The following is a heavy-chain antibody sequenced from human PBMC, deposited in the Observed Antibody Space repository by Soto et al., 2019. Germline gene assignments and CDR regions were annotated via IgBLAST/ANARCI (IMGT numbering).Heavy chain of an antibody. CDR2: ISSSGSTI. Sequence: GGSLRLSCAASGFTFSDYYMSWIRQAPGKGLEWVSYISSSGSTIYYADSVKGRFTISRDNAKNSLYLQMNSLRAEDTAVYYCARDAFSVVVVPDARTGDYGMDVWGQGTTVTVSS. D-gene: IGHD2-2*01. CDR3: ARDAFSVVVVPDARTGDYGMDV. V-gene: IGHV3-11*01. CDR1: GFTFSDYY. J-gene: IGHJ6*02.